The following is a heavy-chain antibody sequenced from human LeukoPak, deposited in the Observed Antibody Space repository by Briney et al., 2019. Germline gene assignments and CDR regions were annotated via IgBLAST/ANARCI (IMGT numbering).Heavy chain of an antibody. D-gene: IGHD1-14*01. Sequence: PSETLSLTCTVSGGSITSSTYYWGWIRQPPGEGLEWIGSIYYSGSTYYNPSLKSRVTISVDTSQNQFSLKLSSVTAADTAVYYCARLPTGTMDVWGQGTTVTVSS. CDR2: IYYSGST. CDR1: GGSITSSTYY. J-gene: IGHJ6*02. CDR3: ARLPTGTMDV. V-gene: IGHV4-39*01.